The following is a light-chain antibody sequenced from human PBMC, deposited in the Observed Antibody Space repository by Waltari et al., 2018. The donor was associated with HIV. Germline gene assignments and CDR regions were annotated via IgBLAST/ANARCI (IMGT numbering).Light chain of an antibody. CDR2: KDS. Sequence: SYELTQPPSVSVSPGQTARITCSGDVLPKQYAYWYQQKPGQAPVVVISKDSERPSGIPERFSGSSSGTKVTLTISGVQAEDEADYYCQSADSSGTYAVFGGDTQLTVL. J-gene: IGLJ7*01. CDR1: VLPKQY. CDR3: QSADSSGTYAV. V-gene: IGLV3-25*03.